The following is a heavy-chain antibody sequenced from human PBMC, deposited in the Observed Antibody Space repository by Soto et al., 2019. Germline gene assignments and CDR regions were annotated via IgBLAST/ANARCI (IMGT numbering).Heavy chain of an antibody. CDR1: GYTLTELS. D-gene: IGHD3-22*01. CDR3: ATPTELHYYDSSGRDNAFDI. CDR2: FDPEDGET. J-gene: IGHJ3*02. Sequence: ASVKVSCTVSGYTLTELSIHWVRQAPGKGLEWMGGFDPEDGETIYAQKFQGRVTMTEDTSTDTAYMELSSLRSEDTAVYYCATPTELHYYDSSGRDNAFDIWGQGTMVTVSS. V-gene: IGHV1-24*01.